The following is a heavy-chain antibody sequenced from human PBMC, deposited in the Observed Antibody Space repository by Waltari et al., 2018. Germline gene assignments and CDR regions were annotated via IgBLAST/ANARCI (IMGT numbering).Heavy chain of an antibody. CDR3: ARDYCDRTNCHGMDV. J-gene: IGHJ6*02. CDR1: EFTFRSYA. CDR2: ISYNARNI. D-gene: IGHD3-22*01. V-gene: IGHV3-30*04. Sequence: QVQLVESGGGVVLPGRSLRLSCEASEFTFRSYAMHWVRQAPGKGPEWVAVISYNARNIYYVDSVKGRFTISRDNSKKTLYLQMNSLRADDTAVYYCARDYCDRTNCHGMDVWGQGTTVTVSS.